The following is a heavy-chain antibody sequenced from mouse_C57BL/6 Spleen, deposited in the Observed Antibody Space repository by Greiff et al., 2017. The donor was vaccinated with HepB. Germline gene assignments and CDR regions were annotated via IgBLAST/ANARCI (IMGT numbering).Heavy chain of an antibody. CDR1: GYTFTSYW. D-gene: IGHD1-1*01. CDR2: IHPNSGST. V-gene: IGHV1-64*01. Sequence: QVQLQQPGAELVKPGASVKLSCKASGYTFTSYWMHWVKQRPGQGLEWIGMIHPNSGSTNYNEKFKSKATLTVDKSSSTAYMQLSSLTSEDSAVYYCARREFITTVVAPFGYWGQGTTLTVSS. J-gene: IGHJ2*01. CDR3: ARREFITTVVAPFGY.